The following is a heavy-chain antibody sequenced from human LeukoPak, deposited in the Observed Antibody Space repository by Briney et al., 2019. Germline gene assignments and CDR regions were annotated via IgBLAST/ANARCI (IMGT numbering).Heavy chain of an antibody. CDR1: GFIFNNFD. V-gene: IGHV3-30*03. CDR2: ISYDESQK. CDR3: ARDLAGGGD. Sequence: PGGSLRLSCTTSGFIFNNFDMHWVRQAPGKGLEWVALISYDESQKYYADSVKGRFTISRDNSKNTLYLQMNSLRAGDTAVYYCARDLAGGGDWGQGTLVTVSS. J-gene: IGHJ4*02. D-gene: IGHD3-10*01.